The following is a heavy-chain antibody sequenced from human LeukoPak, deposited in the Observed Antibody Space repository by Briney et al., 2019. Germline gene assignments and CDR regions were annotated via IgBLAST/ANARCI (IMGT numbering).Heavy chain of an antibody. CDR1: GYTFTSYG. J-gene: IGHJ3*02. D-gene: IGHD1-26*01. V-gene: IGHV1-18*01. CDR2: ISAYNGNT. CDR3: ARSYSLADAFDI. Sequence: ASVKVSCKASGYTFTSYGISWVRQAPGQGLEWMGWISAYNGNTNYAQKLQDRVTMTTDTSTSTAYMELRSLRSDDTAVYYCARSYSLADAFDIWGQGTMVTVSS.